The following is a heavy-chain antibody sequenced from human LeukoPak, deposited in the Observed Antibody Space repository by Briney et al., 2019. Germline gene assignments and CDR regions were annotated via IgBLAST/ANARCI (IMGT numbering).Heavy chain of an antibody. CDR1: GGSISSGGYY. J-gene: IGHJ4*02. V-gene: IGHV4-31*03. CDR3: ARATRDYERVF. D-gene: IGHD4-17*01. Sequence: SETLSLTCTVSGGSISSGGYYWSWIRQHPGKGLEWIGYIYYSGSTYYNPSLKSRVTISVDTSKNQFSQKLSSVTAADTAVYYCARATRDYERVFWGQGTLVTVSS. CDR2: IYYSGST.